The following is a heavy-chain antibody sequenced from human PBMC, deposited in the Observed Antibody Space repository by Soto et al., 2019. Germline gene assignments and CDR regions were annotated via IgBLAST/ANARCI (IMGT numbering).Heavy chain of an antibody. CDR3: ARGRGDTAMEFDY. D-gene: IGHD5-18*01. CDR2: IYHSGST. CDR1: GGSISSGGYS. V-gene: IGHV4-30-2*01. J-gene: IGHJ4*02. Sequence: SETLSLTCAVSGGSISSGGYSWSWIRQPPGKGLEWIGYIYHSGSTYYNPSLKSRVTISVDRSKNQFSLKLSSVTAADTAVYYCARGRGDTAMEFDYWGQGTLVTVST.